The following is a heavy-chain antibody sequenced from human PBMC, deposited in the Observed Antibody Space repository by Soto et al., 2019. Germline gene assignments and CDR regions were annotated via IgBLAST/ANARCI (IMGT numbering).Heavy chain of an antibody. Sequence: ASVKVSCKSSGYTFSMSGISWVRQAPGQGLEWMGWISGYNGNTNYEQKFQDRVTMTTDTTTNTAYMELRSLRLDDTAVYYCAREGPRPYYYYGMDVWGQGTTVTVSS. CDR3: AREGPRPYYYYGMDV. V-gene: IGHV1-18*01. J-gene: IGHJ6*02. CDR1: GYTFSMSG. CDR2: ISGYNGNT.